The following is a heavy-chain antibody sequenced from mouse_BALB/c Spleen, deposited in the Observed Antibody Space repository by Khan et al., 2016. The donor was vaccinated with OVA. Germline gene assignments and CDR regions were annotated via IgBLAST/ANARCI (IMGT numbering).Heavy chain of an antibody. CDR1: GYTFSGHW. Sequence: QVQLQQSGAELMKPGASVKISCKATGYTFSGHWLEWVKQRPGHGLEWIGEILPGSGSRNYNEKFKGKATFTADISSKTTYMQLSSLTSEDSAVYYCARVNYGSRDYFDYWGQGTTLTVSS. V-gene: IGHV1-9*01. J-gene: IGHJ2*01. CDR2: ILPGSGSR. CDR3: ARVNYGSRDYFDY. D-gene: IGHD1-1*01.